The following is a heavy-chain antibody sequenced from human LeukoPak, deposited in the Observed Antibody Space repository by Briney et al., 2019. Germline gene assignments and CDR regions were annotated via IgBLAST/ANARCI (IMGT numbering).Heavy chain of an antibody. Sequence: SETLSLTCAVSGGSISSGGYSWSWIRQPPGKGLEWIGYIYHSGSTYYNPSLKSRVTISVDRSKNQFSLKLSSVTAADTAVYYCASSYGSGSYYGWFDPWGRGTLVTVSS. V-gene: IGHV4-30-2*01. CDR2: IYHSGST. CDR1: GGSISSGGYS. CDR3: ASSYGSGSYYGWFDP. D-gene: IGHD3-10*01. J-gene: IGHJ5*02.